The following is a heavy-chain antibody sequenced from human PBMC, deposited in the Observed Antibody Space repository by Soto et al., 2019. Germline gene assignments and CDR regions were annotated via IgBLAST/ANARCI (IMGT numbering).Heavy chain of an antibody. Sequence: QVQLVESGGGVVQPGGSLRLSCVASGFTFSSFGIHWVRQAPGKGLEWVAAVSYDGSNGYYEDSVKGRFTISKDNFKNTVDLQMNSLRAEDTAVYYCARDWQTNLQWLSNNFDPWGQGTLVTVSS. D-gene: IGHD3-3*01. CDR2: VSYDGSNG. V-gene: IGHV3-30-3*01. CDR3: ARDWQTNLQWLSNNFDP. CDR1: GFTFSSFG. J-gene: IGHJ5*02.